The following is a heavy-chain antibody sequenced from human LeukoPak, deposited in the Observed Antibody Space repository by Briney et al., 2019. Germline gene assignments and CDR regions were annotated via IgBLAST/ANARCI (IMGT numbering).Heavy chain of an antibody. D-gene: IGHD1-20*01. V-gene: IGHV3-64*01. CDR3: ARARITGTAYFDY. Sequence: GRSLRLSCAASGFTFSSYAMHWVRQAPGKGLEYVSAIISNGGSTYYANSVKGRFTISRDNSKNTLYLQMGSLRAEDMAVYYCARARITGTAYFDYWGQGTLVTVSS. CDR2: IISNGGST. CDR1: GFTFSSYA. J-gene: IGHJ4*02.